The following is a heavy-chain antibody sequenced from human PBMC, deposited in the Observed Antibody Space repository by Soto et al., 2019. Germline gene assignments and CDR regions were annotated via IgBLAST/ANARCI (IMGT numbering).Heavy chain of an antibody. D-gene: IGHD5-18*01. V-gene: IGHV4-30-2*01. CDR2: IYHSGST. CDR1: GGSISSGGYS. J-gene: IGHJ4*02. Sequence: SETLSLTCAVSGGSISSGGYSWSWIRQPPGKGLEWIVYIYHSGSTYYNPSLKSRVTISVARSKNQFSLKLSSVTAADTAVYYCARGDTAMVSYDYWGQGTLVTVSS. CDR3: ARGDTAMVSYDY.